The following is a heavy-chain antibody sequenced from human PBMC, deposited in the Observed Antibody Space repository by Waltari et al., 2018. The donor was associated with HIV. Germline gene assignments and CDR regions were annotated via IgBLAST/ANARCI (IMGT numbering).Heavy chain of an antibody. CDR3: ARGKRVRATTPCDY. CDR1: GGSFSGYY. CDR2: INHSGST. V-gene: IGHV4-34*01. D-gene: IGHD1-1*01. J-gene: IGHJ4*02. Sequence: QVQLQQWGAGLLKPSETLSLTCAVYGGSFSGYYWSWIRQPPGKGLEWIGEINHSGSTNYKPSLKSRVTISVDTSKNQFSLKLSAVTAADTAVYYGARGKRVRATTPCDYWGQGTLVTVSS.